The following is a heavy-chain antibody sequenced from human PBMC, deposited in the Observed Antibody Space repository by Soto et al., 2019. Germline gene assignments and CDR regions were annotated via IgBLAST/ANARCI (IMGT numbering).Heavy chain of an antibody. CDR1: GYAITSYA. V-gene: IGHV1-18*04. J-gene: IGHJ4*02. CDR2: ISAYNGNT. Sequence: ASVKVSGKGSGYAITSYAISWVRQAHGQGLEWMGWISAYNGNTNYAQKLQGRVTMTTDTSTSTAYMELRSLRSDDTAVYYCARDPPDILTGYSKASFDYWGQGTLVTVSS. D-gene: IGHD3-9*01. CDR3: ARDPPDILTGYSKASFDY.